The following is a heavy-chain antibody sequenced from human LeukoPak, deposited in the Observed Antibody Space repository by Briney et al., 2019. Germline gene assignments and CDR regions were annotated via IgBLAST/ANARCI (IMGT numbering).Heavy chain of an antibody. CDR1: GFTFSSYG. Sequence: GGSLRLSCAASGFTFSSYGMHWVRQAPGKGLEWVAFIRYDGSNKYYADSVKGRFTISRDNSKNTLYLQMNSLRAEDTAVYYCAKDGHYYGSGWNYMDVWGKGTTVTVSS. CDR2: IRYDGSNK. D-gene: IGHD3-10*01. J-gene: IGHJ6*03. CDR3: AKDGHYYGSGWNYMDV. V-gene: IGHV3-30*02.